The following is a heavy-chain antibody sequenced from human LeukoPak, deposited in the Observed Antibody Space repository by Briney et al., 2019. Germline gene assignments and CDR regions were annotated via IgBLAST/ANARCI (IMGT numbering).Heavy chain of an antibody. CDR1: GFTFSSYW. Sequence: GGSLRLSCAASGFTFSSYWMHWVRQAPGKGLVWVSRINSDGSSTSYADSVKGRFTISRDNAKNTLYLQMNSLRAEDTAVYYCARDCHYYGSGEGMDVWGQGTTVTVSS. J-gene: IGHJ6*02. D-gene: IGHD3-10*01. V-gene: IGHV3-74*01. CDR2: INSDGSST. CDR3: ARDCHYYGSGEGMDV.